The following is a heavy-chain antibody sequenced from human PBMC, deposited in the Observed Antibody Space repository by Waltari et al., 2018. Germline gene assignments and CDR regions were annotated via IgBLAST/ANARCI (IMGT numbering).Heavy chain of an antibody. CDR2: TRSKDENYAT. Sequence: EVQLVESGGRLVQPGGSLRLSCPASGFPLSDLYIDWVRQGPGQGVGWVGRTRSKDENYATGYAASVKGRFTMSRDDSQNAVHLQMICLKTQGPPGYYRAPATTHFLSLWGQGTLDT. J-gene: IGHJ4*02. V-gene: IGHV3-72*01. CDR3: APATTHFLSL. CDR1: GFPLSDLY. D-gene: IGHD1-1*01.